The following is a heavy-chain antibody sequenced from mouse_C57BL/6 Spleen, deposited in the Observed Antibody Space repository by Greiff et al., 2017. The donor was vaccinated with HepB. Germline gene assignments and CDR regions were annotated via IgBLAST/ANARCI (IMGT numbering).Heavy chain of an antibody. J-gene: IGHJ2*01. D-gene: IGHD1-1*01. Sequence: DVMLVESGGGLVQPGGSLKLSCAASGFTFSDYYMYWVRQTPEKRLEWVAYISYGGGSTYYPDTVKGRFTISRDNAKNTLYLQMSRLKSEDAAMYYCARQKNYVFDYWGQGTTLTVSS. CDR1: GFTFSDYY. CDR3: ARQKNYVFDY. CDR2: ISYGGGST. V-gene: IGHV5-12*01.